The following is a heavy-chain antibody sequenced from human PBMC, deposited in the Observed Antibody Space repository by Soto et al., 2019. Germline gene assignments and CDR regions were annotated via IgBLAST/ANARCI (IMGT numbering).Heavy chain of an antibody. J-gene: IGHJ4*02. V-gene: IGHV1-8*01. CDR1: GYTFTNSD. CDR3: ARRPHCSGGICYYGLVN. Sequence: QVQLVQSGAEVKKPGASVKVSWKACGYTFTNSDSNSVRQAPGQGLEWMGWMNPDSGHAAYAQKFQGRVTLTTSTSTSTVYMEMRSLGSEDTAVYYCARRPHCSGGICYYGLVNWGQGTLVTVSS. CDR2: MNPDSGHA. D-gene: IGHD2-15*01.